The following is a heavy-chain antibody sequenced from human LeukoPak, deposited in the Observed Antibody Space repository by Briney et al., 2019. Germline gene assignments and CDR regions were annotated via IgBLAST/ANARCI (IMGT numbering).Heavy chain of an antibody. J-gene: IGHJ6*03. D-gene: IGHD4-11*01. CDR3: TRPFNTDYSNFYYMDV. V-gene: IGHV3-30*02. CDR2: IRFDGANK. Sequence: GGSLRLSCAASGFTFSTYGMHWVRRAPGKGLEWGTFIRFDGANKYYADSVKGRFTISRDNSKNTLYLQMNSLRAEDTAVYYCTRPFNTDYSNFYYMDVWGIGTTVTVSS. CDR1: GFTFSTYG.